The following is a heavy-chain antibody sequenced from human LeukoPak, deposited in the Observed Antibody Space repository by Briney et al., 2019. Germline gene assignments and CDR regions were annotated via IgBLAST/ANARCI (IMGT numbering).Heavy chain of an antibody. Sequence: PSETLSLTCTVSGGSISSGSCYWSWIRQHPGKGLEWIGYIYYSGSTYYNPSLKSRVTISVDTSKNQFSLKLSSVTAADTAVYYCARDISSGYDYYYYYCMDVWGQGTTVTVSS. CDR2: IYYSGST. V-gene: IGHV4-31*03. D-gene: IGHD5-12*01. CDR3: ARDISSGYDYYYYYCMDV. J-gene: IGHJ6*02. CDR1: GGSISSGSCY.